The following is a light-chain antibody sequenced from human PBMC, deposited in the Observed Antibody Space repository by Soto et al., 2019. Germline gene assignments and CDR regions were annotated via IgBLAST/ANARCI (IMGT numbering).Light chain of an antibody. J-gene: IGLJ2*01. V-gene: IGLV2-23*01. CDR1: SSDVGGYDL. CDR2: EGT. CDR3: CSSAIGSSLI. Sequence: QSALTQPASVSGSPGQSITISCAGTSSDVGGYDLVSWYQQHPGQAPKLIIYEGTKRPSGVSNRFSGSKSGNTASLTISGLQADDEADYPCCSSAIGSSLIFGGGTKLTVL.